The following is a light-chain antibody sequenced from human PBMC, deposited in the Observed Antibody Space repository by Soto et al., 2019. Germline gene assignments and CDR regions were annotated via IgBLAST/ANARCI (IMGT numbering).Light chain of an antibody. CDR3: SSYTTSSNYV. V-gene: IGLV2-14*01. CDR1: SSDVGSYNF. Sequence: QSVLTQPPSVSGTPGQRVTISCTGTSSDVGSYNFVSWYQQLPGKAPKLMIYEVSNRPSGVSNRFSGSKSGNTASLTIPGLQAEDEADYYCSSYTTSSNYVFGSGTKVTVL. CDR2: EVS. J-gene: IGLJ1*01.